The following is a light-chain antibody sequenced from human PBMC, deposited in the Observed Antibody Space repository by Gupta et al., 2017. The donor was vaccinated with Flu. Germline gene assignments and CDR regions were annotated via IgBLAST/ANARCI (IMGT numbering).Light chain of an antibody. CDR3: QQESSYPRT. CDR2: EAS. J-gene: IGKJ1*01. CDR1: QSINRW. Sequence: PSTLSASVGDRVTITCRASQSINRWLAWYQQKPGKAPKVLIYEASRVESGVPSRFRGSGSGKEFTLTISGLQPDDFATYYCQQESSYPRTFGQGTKVEIK. V-gene: IGKV1-5*03.